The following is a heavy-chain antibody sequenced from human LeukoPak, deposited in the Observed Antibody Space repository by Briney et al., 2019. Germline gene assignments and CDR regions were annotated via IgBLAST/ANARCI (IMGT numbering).Heavy chain of an antibody. CDR2: IYYSGST. J-gene: IGHJ5*02. V-gene: IGHV4-61*01. Sequence: SETLSLTCTVSGGSVSSGSYYWSWIRQPPGKGLEWIGYIYYSGSTNYNPSLKSRVTISVDTSKNQFSLKLSSVTAADTAVYYCARQEYCSGGSCYTWFDPWGQGTLVTVSS. CDR3: ARQEYCSGGSCYTWFDP. D-gene: IGHD2-15*01. CDR1: GGSVSSGSYY.